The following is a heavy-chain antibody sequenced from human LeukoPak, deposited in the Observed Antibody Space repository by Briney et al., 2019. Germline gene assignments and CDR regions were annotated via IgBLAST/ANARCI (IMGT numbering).Heavy chain of an antibody. J-gene: IGHJ4*02. D-gene: IGHD3-10*02. CDR2: IYSGGST. CDR1: GFTVSSNY. Sequence: PEGSLRLSCAASGFTVSSNYMSWVRQAPGKGLEWVSVIYSGGSTYYADSVKGRFTISRDNSKNTLYLQMNSLRVEDTALYYCARMFGRRYSDYWGQGTLVTVSS. V-gene: IGHV3-53*01. CDR3: ARMFGRRYSDY.